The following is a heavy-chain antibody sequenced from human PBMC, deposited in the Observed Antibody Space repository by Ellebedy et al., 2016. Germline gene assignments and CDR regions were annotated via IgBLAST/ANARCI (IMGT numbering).Heavy chain of an antibody. V-gene: IGHV1-2*02. Sequence: ASVKVSCXASGYSFTGNYIHWVRQAPGQGLEWMGWINPNTAVANYAQNFQGRVTMTTDTSIGTAYMELSSLRSDDTAIYFCARDVGYTAWDFDDAFDIWGQGTLVTVSS. D-gene: IGHD1-1*01. J-gene: IGHJ3*02. CDR3: ARDVGYTAWDFDDAFDI. CDR2: INPNTAVA. CDR1: GYSFTGNY.